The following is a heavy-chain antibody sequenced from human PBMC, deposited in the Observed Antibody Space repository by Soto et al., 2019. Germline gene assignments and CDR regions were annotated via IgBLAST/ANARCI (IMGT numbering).Heavy chain of an antibody. CDR1: GGTFSSYA. CDR3: ARDGYCSSTSCYRWFDP. D-gene: IGHD2-2*03. CDR2: IIPIFGTA. Sequence: GASVKVSCKASGGTFSSYAISWVRQAPGQGLEWMGGIIPIFGTANYAQKFRGRVTITADKSTSTAYMELSSLRSEDTAVYYCARDGYCSSTSCYRWFDPWGQGTLVTVSS. V-gene: IGHV1-69*06. J-gene: IGHJ5*02.